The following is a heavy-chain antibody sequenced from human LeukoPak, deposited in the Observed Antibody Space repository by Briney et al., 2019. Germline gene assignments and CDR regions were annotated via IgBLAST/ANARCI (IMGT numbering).Heavy chain of an antibody. Sequence: PGGSLRLSCTASGFTFGSYGMHWVRQAPGKGLEWISFIRYDGSNKYYTDSVKGRFTISRDNSKNTLYLQMNSLRAEDTAVYYCARWAPWQLVQAFDIWGQGTMVTVSS. CDR1: GFTFGSYG. V-gene: IGHV3-30*02. J-gene: IGHJ3*02. CDR3: ARWAPWQLVQAFDI. CDR2: IRYDGSNK. D-gene: IGHD6-13*01.